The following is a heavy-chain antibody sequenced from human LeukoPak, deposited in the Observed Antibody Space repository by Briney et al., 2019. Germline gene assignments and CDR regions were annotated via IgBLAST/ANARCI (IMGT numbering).Heavy chain of an antibody. J-gene: IGHJ4*02. CDR2: ISGSGGST. D-gene: IGHD1-26*01. Sequence: GSLRLSCAASGFTFSSYAMSWVRQAPGKGLEWVSAISGSGGSTYYADSVKGRFTISRDNSMNTLYLQMNSLRAEDTAVYYCAKDALYSGSYSCFDYWGQGTLVTVSS. CDR1: GFTFSSYA. V-gene: IGHV3-23*01. CDR3: AKDALYSGSYSCFDY.